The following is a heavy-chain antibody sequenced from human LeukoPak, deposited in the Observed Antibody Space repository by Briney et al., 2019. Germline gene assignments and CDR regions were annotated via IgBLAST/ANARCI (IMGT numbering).Heavy chain of an antibody. CDR2: IYYSGST. V-gene: IGHV4-59*01. J-gene: IGHJ5*02. CDR3: ARGRGRTYYDILTGYQEYNWFDP. Sequence: PSETLSLTCTVSGGSISSYYWSWIRQPPGKGLEWIGYIYYSGSTNNNPSLKSRVTISVDTSKNQFSLKLSSVTAADTAVYYCARGRGRTYYDILTGYQEYNWFDPWGQGTLVTVSS. CDR1: GGSISSYY. D-gene: IGHD3-9*01.